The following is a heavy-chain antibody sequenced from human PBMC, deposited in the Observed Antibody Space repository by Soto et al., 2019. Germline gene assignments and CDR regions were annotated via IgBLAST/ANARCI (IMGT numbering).Heavy chain of an antibody. D-gene: IGHD6-6*01. CDR2: ISGSGGSA. CDR1: GFTFSSYA. Sequence: GGSLRLSCAASGFTFSSYAMSWVRQAPGKGLEWVSAISGSGGSAYYADSVKGRFTISRDNSKNTLYLQMNSLRAEDTAVYYCAKNPLAPNVAALPDYWGQGTLVTVSS. J-gene: IGHJ4*02. CDR3: AKNPLAPNVAALPDY. V-gene: IGHV3-23*01.